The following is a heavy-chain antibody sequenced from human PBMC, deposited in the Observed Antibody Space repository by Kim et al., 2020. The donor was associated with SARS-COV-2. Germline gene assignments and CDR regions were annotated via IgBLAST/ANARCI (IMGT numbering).Heavy chain of an antibody. Sequence: SVKVSCKASGGTFSSYAISWVRQAPGQGLEWMGGIIPIFGTANYAQKFQGRVTITADESTSTAYMELSSLRSEDTAVYYCAREVVPNVLEWLPNYYYYYGMDVWGQGTTVTVSS. D-gene: IGHD3-3*01. CDR1: GGTFSSYA. CDR2: IIPIFGTA. J-gene: IGHJ6*02. CDR3: AREVVPNVLEWLPNYYYYYGMDV. V-gene: IGHV1-69*13.